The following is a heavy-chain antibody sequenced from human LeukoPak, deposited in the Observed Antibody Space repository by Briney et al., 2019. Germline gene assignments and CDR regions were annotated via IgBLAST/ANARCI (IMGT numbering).Heavy chain of an antibody. Sequence: SQTLSLTCVVSGGSISSDNSYWSWIRQPAGKGLEWIGRIYTSGSTNYNPSLKSRVTISVDTSKNQFSLRLSSVTAADTAVYYCARGILYGSGYYFYYMDVWGKGTTATVSS. CDR3: ARGILYGSGYYFYYMDV. V-gene: IGHV4-61*02. CDR2: IYTSGST. D-gene: IGHD3-10*01. CDR1: GGSISSDNSY. J-gene: IGHJ6*03.